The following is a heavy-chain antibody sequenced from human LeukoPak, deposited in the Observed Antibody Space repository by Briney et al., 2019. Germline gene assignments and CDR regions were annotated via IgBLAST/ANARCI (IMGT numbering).Heavy chain of an antibody. D-gene: IGHD3-10*01. CDR1: GYSFTSYW. V-gene: IGHV5-51*01. CDR3: ARQSARITMVRGVITGFDP. CDR2: IYPGDSDT. Sequence: GESLKISCKGSGYSFTSYWIGWVRQMPGKGLEWMGIIYPGDSDTRYSPSFQGQVTISADRSISTAYLQWSSLKASDTAMYYCARQSARITMVRGVITGFDPWGQGTLVTVSS. J-gene: IGHJ5*02.